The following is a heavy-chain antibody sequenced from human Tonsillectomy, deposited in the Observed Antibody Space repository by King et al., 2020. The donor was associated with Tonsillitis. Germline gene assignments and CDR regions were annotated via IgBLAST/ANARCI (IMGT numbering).Heavy chain of an antibody. J-gene: IGHJ2*01. CDR2: IYYSGNT. V-gene: IGHV4-39*07. Sequence: LQLQESGPGLVKPSETLSLTCTVSGGSISSSSYYWGWIRQPPGKGLEWIGSIYYSGNTYYNPSLKSRVTISVDNSKNQFSLKLSSVTAADTAVYFCARLCYYVSSGYSEWYFDLWGRGTLVTVSS. CDR1: GGSISSSSYY. D-gene: IGHD3-22*01. CDR3: ARLCYYVSSGYSEWYFDL.